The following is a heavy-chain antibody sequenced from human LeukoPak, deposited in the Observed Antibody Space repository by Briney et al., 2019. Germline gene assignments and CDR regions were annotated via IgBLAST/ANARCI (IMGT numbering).Heavy chain of an antibody. CDR3: ARGCSSSWGGGPAYYFDY. CDR2: IYYSGST. Sequence: SETLSLTCTVSGGSISSYYWSWIRQPPGKGLEWIGYIYYSGSTNYNPSLKSRVTISVDTSKNQFSLKLSSVTAADTAVYYCARGCSSSWGGGPAYYFDYWGQGTLVTVSS. CDR1: GGSISSYY. V-gene: IGHV4-59*01. J-gene: IGHJ4*02. D-gene: IGHD6-13*01.